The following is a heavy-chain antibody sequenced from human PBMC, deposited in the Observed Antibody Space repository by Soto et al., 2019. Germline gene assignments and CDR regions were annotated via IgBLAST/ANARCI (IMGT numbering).Heavy chain of an antibody. D-gene: IGHD5-18*01. CDR3: ARGRGLWLGHDAFDI. CDR1: GGSFSGYY. Sequence: ASETLSLTCAVYGGSFSGYYWNWIRQPPGKGLEWIGEINHSGSTNYNPSLKSRVTISVDTSKNQFSLKLSSVTAADTAVYYCARGRGLWLGHDAFDIWGQGTMVTVSS. J-gene: IGHJ3*02. CDR2: INHSGST. V-gene: IGHV4-34*01.